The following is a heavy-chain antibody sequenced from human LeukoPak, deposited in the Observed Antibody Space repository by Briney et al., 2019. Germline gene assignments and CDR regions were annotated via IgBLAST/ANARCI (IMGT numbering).Heavy chain of an antibody. D-gene: IGHD2-15*01. J-gene: IGHJ5*02. CDR1: GGSISSGDYY. V-gene: IGHV4-30-4*01. CDR2: IYYSGST. CDR3: AREVLGGCSGGSCYRALNWFDP. Sequence: SQTLSLTCTVSGGSISSGDYYWSWIRQPPGKGLEWIGYIYYSGSTYYNPSLKSRVTISVDTSKNQFSLKLSSVTAADTAVYYCAREVLGGCSGGSCYRALNWFDPWGQGTLVTVSS.